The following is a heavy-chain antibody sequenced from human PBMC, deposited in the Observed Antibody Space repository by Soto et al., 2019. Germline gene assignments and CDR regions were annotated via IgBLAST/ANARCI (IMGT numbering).Heavy chain of an antibody. CDR3: TRFYYEHRGYXXX. CDR2: ISGEANGGTT. D-gene: IGHD3-22*01. CDR1: GFSFANYA. Sequence: EVRLVESGGGPVESGRSLRLSCTGSGFSFANYALTWVRQAPGKGLEWLGFISGEANGGTTDYAAFLRGRATISRDDSKGVAYLDINNLQRDDXXXXYCTRFYYEHRGYXXXWGQXT. V-gene: IGHV3-49*04. J-gene: IGHJ4*02.